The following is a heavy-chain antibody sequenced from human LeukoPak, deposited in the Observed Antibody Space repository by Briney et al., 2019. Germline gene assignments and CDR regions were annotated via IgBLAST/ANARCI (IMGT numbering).Heavy chain of an antibody. CDR1: GFTFSSYA. CDR2: ISGSGGST. J-gene: IGHJ6*03. CDR3: ARSQSSGYYLSGYYYYMDV. D-gene: IGHD3-22*01. Sequence: GGSLRLSCAASGFTFSSYAMSWVRQAPGKGLEWVSAISGSGGSTYYADSVKGRFTISRDNAKNSLYLQMNSLRAEDTAVYYCARSQSSGYYLSGYYYYMDVWGKGTTVTISS. V-gene: IGHV3-23*01.